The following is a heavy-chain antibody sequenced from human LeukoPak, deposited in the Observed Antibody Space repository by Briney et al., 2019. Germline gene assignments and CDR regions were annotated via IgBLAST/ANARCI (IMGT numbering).Heavy chain of an antibody. Sequence: KPSETLSLTCTVSGDSTSSSSSYWGWIRQPPGKGLEWIGEINHSGSTNYNPSLKSRVTISVDTSKNQFSLKLSSVTAADTAVYYCARGMGSSSDYWGQGTLVTVSS. V-gene: IGHV4-39*07. CDR3: ARGMGSSSDY. D-gene: IGHD6-6*01. CDR1: GDSTSSSSSY. J-gene: IGHJ4*02. CDR2: INHSGST.